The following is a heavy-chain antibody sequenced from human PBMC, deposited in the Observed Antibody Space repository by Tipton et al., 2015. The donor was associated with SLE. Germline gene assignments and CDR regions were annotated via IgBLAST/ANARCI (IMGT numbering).Heavy chain of an antibody. CDR1: GGSISSSSYY. V-gene: IGHV3-53*01. Sequence: LSLTCTVSGGSISSSSYYWGWIRQAPGKGLEWVSVIYSGGSTYYADSVKGRFTISRDNSKNTLYLQMNSLRAEDTAVYYCARDHGYYDSSGSTGAFDIWGQGTMVTVSS. CDR3: ARDHGYYDSSGSTGAFDI. D-gene: IGHD3-22*01. CDR2: IYSGGST. J-gene: IGHJ3*02.